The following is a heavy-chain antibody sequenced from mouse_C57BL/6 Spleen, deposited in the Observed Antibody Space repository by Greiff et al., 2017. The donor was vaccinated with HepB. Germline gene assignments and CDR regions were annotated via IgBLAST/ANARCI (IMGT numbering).Heavy chain of an antibody. Sequence: VQLQQSGAELVKPGASVKLSCKASGYTFTSYWMQWVKQRPGQGLEWIGEIDPSDSYTNYNQKFKGKATLTVDTSSSTAYMQLSSLTSEDSAVYYCAREGTTVGATNAMDYWGQGTSVTVSS. CDR3: AREGTTVGATNAMDY. J-gene: IGHJ4*01. V-gene: IGHV1-50*01. CDR1: GYTFTSYW. CDR2: IDPSDSYT. D-gene: IGHD1-1*01.